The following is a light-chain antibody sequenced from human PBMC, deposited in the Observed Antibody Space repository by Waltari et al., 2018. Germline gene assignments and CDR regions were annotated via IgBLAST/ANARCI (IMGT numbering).Light chain of an antibody. Sequence: QSALTQPASVSGSPGQSITISCTGTSSDIGAYHYVSWYQQFPGKAPKLILYDVSKRPSGVSNRFSGSKSGDSASLTISGLQVDDEAHYHCASYTSGSTHVAFGGGTQVTVL. CDR3: ASYTSGSTHVA. J-gene: IGLJ2*01. CDR1: SSDIGAYHY. V-gene: IGLV2-14*01. CDR2: DVS.